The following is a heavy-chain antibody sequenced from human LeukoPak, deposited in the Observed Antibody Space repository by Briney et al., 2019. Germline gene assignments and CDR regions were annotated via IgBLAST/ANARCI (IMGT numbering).Heavy chain of an antibody. D-gene: IGHD3-10*01. CDR3: ARLGFGELLTHIDY. CDR1: GYTFTSYG. J-gene: IGHJ4*02. CDR2: ISAYYGNT. Sequence: ASVKVSCKGSGYTFTSYGINWVRQAPGQGLEWVGWISAYYGNTNYAQKLQGRVTMPTDTSTSTAYMELRSLRSDDTAVYYCARLGFGELLTHIDYWGQGTLVTVSS. V-gene: IGHV1-18*01.